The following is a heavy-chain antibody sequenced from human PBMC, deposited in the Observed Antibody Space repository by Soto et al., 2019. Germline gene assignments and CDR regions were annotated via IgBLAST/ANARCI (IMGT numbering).Heavy chain of an antibody. Sequence: QVQLVQSGAEVKKPGSSVKVSCKASGGTFSSYAISWVRQAPGQGLEWMGGIIPIFGTANYAQKFQGRVTISEDKSQSTAYLELRSLRSEDTAVYYCARDLGYSSGGSCYFPPPEIDYWGQGTLVTVSS. V-gene: IGHV1-69*06. D-gene: IGHD2-15*01. J-gene: IGHJ4*02. CDR2: IIPIFGTA. CDR1: GGTFSSYA. CDR3: ARDLGYSSGGSCYFPPPEIDY.